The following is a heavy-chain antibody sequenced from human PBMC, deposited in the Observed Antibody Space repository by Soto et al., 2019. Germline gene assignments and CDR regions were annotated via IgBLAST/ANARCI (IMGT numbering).Heavy chain of an antibody. CDR3: ARVGSSGWSPDY. Sequence: SETLALTCTVSGGSISGHYWIWIRQSPGKGLEWIGYIFYTGSTNYNPSLKSRVTLSADTSKNQFSLRLSSVTAADTAVYYCARVGSSGWSPDYWGQGTLVTVSS. J-gene: IGHJ4*02. CDR2: IFYTGST. CDR1: GGSISGHY. D-gene: IGHD6-19*01. V-gene: IGHV4-59*11.